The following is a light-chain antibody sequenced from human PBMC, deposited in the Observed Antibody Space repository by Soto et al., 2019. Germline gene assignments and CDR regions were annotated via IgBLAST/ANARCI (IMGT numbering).Light chain of an antibody. CDR3: SSYAASNNFYFV. Sequence: QSVLTQPPSASGSPGQSVTISCTGTSSDVGGYNYVSWYQQYPGRAPKLMIYEVTNRPSGVPDRFSGSKAGNTASLTVSGLQAEDEADYYGSSYAASNNFYFVFGGGTKLTVL. J-gene: IGLJ3*02. V-gene: IGLV2-8*01. CDR2: EVT. CDR1: SSDVGGYNY.